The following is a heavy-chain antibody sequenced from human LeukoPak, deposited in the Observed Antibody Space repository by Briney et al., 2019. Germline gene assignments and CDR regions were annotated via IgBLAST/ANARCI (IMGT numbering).Heavy chain of an antibody. D-gene: IGHD3-10*01. Sequence: PSETLSLTCAVYGGSFSGYYWSWIRQPPGQGLEWIGEINHSGSTNYNPSLKSRVTISVDTSKNQFSLKLSSVTAADTAVYYCARRGLRWQYYFDYWGQGTLVTVSS. CDR2: INHSGST. CDR3: ARRGLRWQYYFDY. CDR1: GGSFSGYY. V-gene: IGHV4-34*01. J-gene: IGHJ4*02.